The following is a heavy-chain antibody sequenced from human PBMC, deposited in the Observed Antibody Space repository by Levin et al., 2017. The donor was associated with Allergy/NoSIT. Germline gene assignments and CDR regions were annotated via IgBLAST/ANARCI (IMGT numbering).Heavy chain of an antibody. V-gene: IGHV3-49*04. J-gene: IGHJ4*02. D-gene: IGHD3-16*02. Sequence: GGSLRLSCTGSGFTFGDYAMSWVRQAPGKGLEWVGFIRNKAHGGTTEYAASVKGRLTISRDDPKSIAYLQMNSLKTEDTAVYFCARGGPPNYDYNWGSYRDGYFDYWGQGTLVTVSS. CDR1: GFTFGDYA. CDR2: IRNKAHGGTT. CDR3: ARGGPPNYDYNWGSYRDGYFDY.